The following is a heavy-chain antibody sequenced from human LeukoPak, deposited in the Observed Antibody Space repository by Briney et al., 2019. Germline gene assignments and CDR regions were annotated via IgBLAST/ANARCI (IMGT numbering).Heavy chain of an antibody. D-gene: IGHD3-9*01. V-gene: IGHV1-18*01. J-gene: IGHJ4*02. CDR1: GYTFTSYG. Sequence: ASVKVSFNSSGYTFTSYGVNWVRQAPGQGLEWMGWISAYSGNTNSAQKLQGRVTMTTDTSTSTAYMELRSLRSDDTAVYYCARAPRDILTAPKAHWGQGTLVTVSS. CDR2: ISAYSGNT. CDR3: ARAPRDILTAPKAH.